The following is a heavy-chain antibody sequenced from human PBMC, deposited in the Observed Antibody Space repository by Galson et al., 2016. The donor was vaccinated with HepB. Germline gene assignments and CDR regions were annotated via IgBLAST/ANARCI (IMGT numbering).Heavy chain of an antibody. J-gene: IGHJ4*02. D-gene: IGHD3-9*01. CDR3: ARGKKLRDCDWLDGVHDY. CDR1: GFTFSSYW. V-gene: IGHV3-74*01. CDR2: ISGDGSDT. Sequence: SLRLSCAASGFTFSSYWMHWVRQVPGKGLVWVSRISGDGSDTGYADSVRGRFTISRDSAKNTMYLQLNSLRADDTAVYYCARGKKLRDCDWLDGVHDYWGQGTLVTVSS.